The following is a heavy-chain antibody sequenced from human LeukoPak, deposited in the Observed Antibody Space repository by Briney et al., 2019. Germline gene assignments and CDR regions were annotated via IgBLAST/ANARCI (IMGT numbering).Heavy chain of an antibody. CDR2: IRSKVYGGAT. V-gene: IGHV3-49*04. Sequence: GGSLRLSCTASGLTFDDYAMNWVRQAPGKGLEWVGSIRSKVYGGATEYAASVRGRFTISRDDSKRIAYLQMNSLKTEDTGVYYCARDFSRGLAGILDSWGQGTLVTVSS. J-gene: IGHJ4*02. D-gene: IGHD3-16*01. CDR3: ARDFSRGLAGILDS. CDR1: GLTFDDYA.